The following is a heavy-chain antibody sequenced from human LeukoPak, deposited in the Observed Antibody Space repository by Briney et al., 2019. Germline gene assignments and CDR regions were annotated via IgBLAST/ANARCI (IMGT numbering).Heavy chain of an antibody. D-gene: IGHD4-17*01. CDR1: GFTFSNYA. CDR3: TTEYGDHPYYYGMDV. V-gene: IGHV3-15*01. Sequence: GGSLRLSCAASGFTFSNYAMSWVRQAPGKGLEWVGRIKSKTDGGTTDYAAPVKGRFTISRDDSKNTLYLQMNSLKTEDTAVYYCTTEYGDHPYYYGMDVWGQGTTVTVSS. J-gene: IGHJ6*02. CDR2: IKSKTDGGTT.